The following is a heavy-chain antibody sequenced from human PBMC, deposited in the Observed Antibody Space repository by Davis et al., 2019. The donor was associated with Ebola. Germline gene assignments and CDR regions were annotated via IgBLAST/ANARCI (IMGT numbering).Heavy chain of an antibody. D-gene: IGHD3-10*01. V-gene: IGHV3-53*01. CDR1: GFTVSSNY. J-gene: IGHJ4*02. CDR2: IYSGGST. Sequence: GESLKISCAASGFTVSSNYMSWVRQAPGKGLEWVSVIYSGGSTYYADSVKGRFTISRDNSKNTLYLQMNSLRAGDTAVYYCARVLLGYFDYWGQGTLVTVSS. CDR3: ARVLLGYFDY.